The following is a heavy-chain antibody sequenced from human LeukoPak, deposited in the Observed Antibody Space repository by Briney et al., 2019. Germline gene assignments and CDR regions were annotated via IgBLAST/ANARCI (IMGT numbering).Heavy chain of an antibody. Sequence: GGSLRLSCAASGFTFSNYSMTWVRQAPGKGLEWVSSISSSSTYIYYADSVRGRFTISRDNAKNSLYLQMNNLRAEDTAVYYCASSPGGYSGSLYSFDYWGQGTLVTVSS. D-gene: IGHD1-26*01. CDR3: ASSPGGYSGSLYSFDY. J-gene: IGHJ4*02. V-gene: IGHV3-21*01. CDR2: ISSSSTYI. CDR1: GFTFSNYS.